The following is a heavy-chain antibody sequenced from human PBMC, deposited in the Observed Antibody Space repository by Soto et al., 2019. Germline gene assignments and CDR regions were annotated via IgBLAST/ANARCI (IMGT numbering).Heavy chain of an antibody. CDR3: ARDSRGYGSGTPGAFDI. J-gene: IGHJ3*02. Sequence: GGSLRLSCAASGFTFSSYGMHWVRQAPGKGLEWVAVIGYDGSNKYYADSGKGGFTISRDNSKNTLYRQMNSLRAEETAVYYCARDSRGYGSGTPGAFDIWGQGTMVTVSS. CDR1: GFTFSSYG. CDR2: IGYDGSNK. D-gene: IGHD3-10*01. V-gene: IGHV3-33*01.